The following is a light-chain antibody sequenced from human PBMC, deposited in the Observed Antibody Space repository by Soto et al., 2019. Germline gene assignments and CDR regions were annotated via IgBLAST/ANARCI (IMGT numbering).Light chain of an antibody. V-gene: IGLV2-14*01. CDR3: YSYAGSHNV. Sequence: QSALTQPASVSGSPGQSITISCTGSSSDVGGYNFVSWYQHLPGTVPRLMIYEVTYRPSGISSRFSGSKSGNTASLTISGLQPEDEAYYYCYSYAGSHNVFGTGTKLTVL. CDR1: SSDVGGYNF. J-gene: IGLJ1*01. CDR2: EVT.